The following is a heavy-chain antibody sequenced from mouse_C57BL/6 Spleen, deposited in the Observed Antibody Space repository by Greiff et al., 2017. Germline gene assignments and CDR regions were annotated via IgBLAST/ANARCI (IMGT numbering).Heavy chain of an antibody. D-gene: IGHD2-4*01. CDR1: GFSLTSYG. J-gene: IGHJ3*01. CDR3: AREGGYDYDRIAY. V-gene: IGHV2-2*01. Sequence: QVQLQQSGPGLVQPSQSLSITCTVSGFSLTSYGVHWVRQSPGKGLEWLGVIWSGGSTDYNAAFISRLSISKDNSKSQVFCKMNSLRADDTAIYYCAREGGYDYDRIAYWGQGTLVTVSA. CDR2: IWSGGST.